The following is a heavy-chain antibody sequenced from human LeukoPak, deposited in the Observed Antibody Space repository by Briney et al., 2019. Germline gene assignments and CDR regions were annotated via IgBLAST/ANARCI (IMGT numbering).Heavy chain of an antibody. V-gene: IGHV1-2*02. CDR3: ARELAVADSDAFDI. D-gene: IGHD6-19*01. J-gene: IGHJ3*02. CDR1: GYTFTGYY. Sequence: ASVKVSCKASGYTFTGYYMHWVRQPPGQGLEGMGWINPNSGGTNYAQKFQGRVTMTRDTSISTAYMELSRLRSDDTAVYYCARELAVADSDAFDIWGQGTMVTVSS. CDR2: INPNSGGT.